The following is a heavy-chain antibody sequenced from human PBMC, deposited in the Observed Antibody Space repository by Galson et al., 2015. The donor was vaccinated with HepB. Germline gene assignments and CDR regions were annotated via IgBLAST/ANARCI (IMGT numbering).Heavy chain of an antibody. V-gene: IGHV1-18*04. D-gene: IGHD4/OR15-4a*01. CDR3: ARDRDYRFDY. J-gene: IGHJ4*02. Sequence: SVKVSYKASGYTFTTNGISWVRQAPGQGLEWMGWISANSGNTKYAQNLQGRVTLTRDTSTSTAYLDLRSLRSDDTAAYYCARDRDYRFDYWGQGTLVTVSS. CDR1: GYTFTTNG. CDR2: ISANSGNT.